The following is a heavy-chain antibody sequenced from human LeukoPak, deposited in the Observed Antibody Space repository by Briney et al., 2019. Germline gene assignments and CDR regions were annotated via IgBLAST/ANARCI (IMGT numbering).Heavy chain of an antibody. D-gene: IGHD5-12*01. CDR2: IRYDGSNK. V-gene: IGHV3-30*02. J-gene: IGHJ6*03. CDR3: AREGRVDMYPSYYMDV. CDR1: GFTFSSYG. Sequence: GGSLRLSCAASGFTFSSYGMHWVRQAPGKGLEWVAFIRYDGSNKYYADSVKGRFTISRDNSKNTLYLQMNSLRAEDTAVYYCAREGRVDMYPSYYMDVWGKGTTVTVSS.